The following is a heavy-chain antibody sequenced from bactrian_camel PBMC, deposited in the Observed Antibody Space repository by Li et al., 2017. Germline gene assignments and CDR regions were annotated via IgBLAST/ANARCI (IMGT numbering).Heavy chain of an antibody. CDR2: INSGGSST. V-gene: IGHV3S40*01. Sequence: VQLVESGGGSVQAGGSLRLSCAASGFTFSDYAMSWVRQAPGKGLEWVSAINSGGSSTYYADSVKGRFTISRDNAKNALYLQMNSLKPEDTAMYYCKTTSRGLSCPPRLYGMDYWGKGTQVTVS. CDR1: GFTFSDYA. D-gene: IGHD3*01. J-gene: IGHJ7*01.